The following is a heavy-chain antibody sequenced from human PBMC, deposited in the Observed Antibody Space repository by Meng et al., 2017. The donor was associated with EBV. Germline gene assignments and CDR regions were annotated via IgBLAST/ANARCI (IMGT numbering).Heavy chain of an antibody. CDR2: ISAYNGNT. V-gene: IGHV1-18*01. CDR1: VYSLTSDE. Sequence: ADVKNPVASGKCACKASVYSLTSDEFSWVRQAPGQGLEWMGWISAYNGNTNYAQKLQGRVTMTTDTSTSTAYMELRSLRSDDTAVYYCARGLDYFDYWGQGTLVTVSS. J-gene: IGHJ4*02. CDR3: ARGLDYFDY.